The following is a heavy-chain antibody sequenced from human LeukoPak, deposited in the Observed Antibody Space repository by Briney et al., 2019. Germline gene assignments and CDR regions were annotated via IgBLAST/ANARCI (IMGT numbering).Heavy chain of an antibody. J-gene: IGHJ3*02. CDR1: GGSVNSGSYY. D-gene: IGHD5-12*01. CDR3: ARAGLRDAFDI. Sequence: SETLSLTCTVSGGSVNSGSYYWSWIRQPPGKGLEWIGCIYYTGSTNYNPSLKSRVTISVDTSKNQFSLKLSSVTAADTAVYYCARAGLRDAFDIWGQGTMVTVSS. V-gene: IGHV4-61*01. CDR2: IYYTGST.